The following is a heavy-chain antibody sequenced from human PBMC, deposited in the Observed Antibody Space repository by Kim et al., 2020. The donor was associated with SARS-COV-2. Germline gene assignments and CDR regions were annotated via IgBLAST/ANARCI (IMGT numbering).Heavy chain of an antibody. CDR3: ARGGFKVFGGVREYNWFDP. CDR2: IYYSGST. J-gene: IGHJ5*02. D-gene: IGHD3-10*01. Sequence: SETLSLTCTVSGGSISSGGYYWSWIRQHPGKGLEWIGYIYYSGSTYYNPSLKSRVTISVDTSKNQFSLKLSSVTAADTAVYYCARGGFKVFGGVREYNWFDPWGQGTLVTVSS. CDR1: GGSISSGGYY. V-gene: IGHV4-31*03.